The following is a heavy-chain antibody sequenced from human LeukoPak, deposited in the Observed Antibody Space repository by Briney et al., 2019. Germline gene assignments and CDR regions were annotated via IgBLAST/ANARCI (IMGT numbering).Heavy chain of an antibody. CDR1: GYSISSGYY. D-gene: IGHD1-14*01. V-gene: IGHV4-38-2*02. Sequence: SETLSLTCTVSGYSISSGYYWSWIRQPPGKGLEWIGEINHSGSTNYNPSLKSRVTISVDTSKNQFSLKLSSVTAADTAVYYCAREGVPGIWDYYYYMDVWGKGTTVTVSS. CDR2: INHSGST. J-gene: IGHJ6*03. CDR3: AREGVPGIWDYYYYMDV.